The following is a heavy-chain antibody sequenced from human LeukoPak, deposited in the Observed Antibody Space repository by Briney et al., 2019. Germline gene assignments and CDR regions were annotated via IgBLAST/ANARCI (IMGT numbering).Heavy chain of an antibody. V-gene: IGHV3-21*01. CDR2: ISSSSSNI. D-gene: IGHD3-10*01. Sequence: GGSLRLSCATSGFTFSSYSMNWVRQAPGKGLEWVSIISSSSSNIYYADSVKGRFTISRDNAKNSLYLQMNSLRAEDTAVYYCARRSGSYYAFDYWGQGRLVSVSS. J-gene: IGHJ4*02. CDR3: ARRSGSYYAFDY. CDR1: GFTFSSYS.